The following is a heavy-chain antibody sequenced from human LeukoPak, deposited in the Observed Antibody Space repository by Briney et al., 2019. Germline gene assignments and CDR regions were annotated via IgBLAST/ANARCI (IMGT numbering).Heavy chain of an antibody. CDR3: VRAGGAYSFNP. CDR2: IKQDGSEQ. Sequence: GGSLRLSCVASGFTFDDYWMNWVRRAPGKGLEWVANIKQDGSEQYYVDSVKGRFTISRDNAKNSLYLQMNSLRAEDTAVYYCVRAGGAYSFNPWGQGTLVTVSS. D-gene: IGHD5-18*01. CDR1: GFTFDDYW. J-gene: IGHJ5*02. V-gene: IGHV3-7*01.